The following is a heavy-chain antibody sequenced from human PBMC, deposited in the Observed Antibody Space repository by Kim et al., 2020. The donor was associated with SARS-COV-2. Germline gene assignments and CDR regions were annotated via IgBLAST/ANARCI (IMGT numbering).Heavy chain of an antibody. CDR3: AKDRWTLYAFDS. J-gene: IGHJ4*02. D-gene: IGHD2-2*01. Sequence: YYAEAGKGRFTISRDHSQDTLYLQMDSLRAEDTAVYYCAKDRWTLYAFDSWGQGTLVTVSS. V-gene: IGHV3-30*02.